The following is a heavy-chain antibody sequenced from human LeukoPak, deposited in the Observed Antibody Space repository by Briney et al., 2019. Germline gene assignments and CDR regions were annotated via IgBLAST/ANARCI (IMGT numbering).Heavy chain of an antibody. Sequence: SSETLSLTCTVSGVSISNSSYYWGWIRQPPGKGLEWIASIYYSGTTYYNPSLKSRVTISVDTSKNQFSLKLSSVTAADTAVYYCARHVGGRFRSGFDYWGQGTLVTVSS. D-gene: IGHD6-19*01. CDR1: GVSISNSSYY. CDR3: ARHVGGRFRSGFDY. V-gene: IGHV4-39*01. J-gene: IGHJ4*02. CDR2: IYYSGTT.